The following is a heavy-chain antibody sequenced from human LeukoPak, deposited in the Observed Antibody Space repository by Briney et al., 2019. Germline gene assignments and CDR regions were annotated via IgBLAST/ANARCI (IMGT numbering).Heavy chain of an antibody. Sequence: GGSLRLSRVASAFTFGSYEMNWVRQAPGKGLEWVSYISAGGGSTTFYADSVKGRFTISRDNARNSVFLQVNSLRVEDTAVYYCARCRYDSSGYTLDYWGQGTLVTVSS. V-gene: IGHV3-48*03. J-gene: IGHJ4*02. CDR3: ARCRYDSSGYTLDY. CDR2: ISAGGGSTT. CDR1: AFTFGSYE. D-gene: IGHD3-22*01.